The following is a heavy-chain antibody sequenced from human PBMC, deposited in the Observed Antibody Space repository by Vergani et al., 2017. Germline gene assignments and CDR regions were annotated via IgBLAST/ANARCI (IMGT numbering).Heavy chain of an antibody. CDR3: ARDAAERPVAAAGTDVRLGFDY. CDR1: GFTFDNYA. D-gene: IGHD6-13*01. Sequence: EVHLLESGGGLIQPGGSLRISCAASGFTFDNYAMTWVRQAPGKGLQWVSSISSSSSYIYYADSVKGRFTISRDNAKNSLYLQMNSLRAEDTAVYYCARDAAERPVAAAGTDVRLGFDYWGQGTLVTVSS. V-gene: IGHV3-21*01. CDR2: ISSSSSYI. J-gene: IGHJ4*02.